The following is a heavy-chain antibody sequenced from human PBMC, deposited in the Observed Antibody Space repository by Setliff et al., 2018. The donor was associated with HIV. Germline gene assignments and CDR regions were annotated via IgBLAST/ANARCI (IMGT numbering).Heavy chain of an antibody. V-gene: IGHV4-61*02. CDR3: ARRDGYSYGFYFDY. D-gene: IGHD5-18*01. CDR2: IYTSGST. Sequence: SETLSLTCTVSGASISIGSYYWSWIRQPAGKGLEWIGRIYTSGSTNYNPSLKSRVTMPVDTSKNQFSLKLSSVAAADTAVYYCARRDGYSYGFYFDYWGQGTLVTVSS. J-gene: IGHJ4*02. CDR1: GASISIGSYY.